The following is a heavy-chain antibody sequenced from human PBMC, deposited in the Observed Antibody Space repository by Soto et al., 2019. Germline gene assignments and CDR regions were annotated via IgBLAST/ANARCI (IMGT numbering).Heavy chain of an antibody. D-gene: IGHD7-27*01. CDR2: ISGDGGST. V-gene: IGHV3-43*02. CDR3: AKAPYGKLGIPDY. J-gene: IGHJ4*02. CDR1: GFTFDDYA. Sequence: GGSLRLSCAASGFTFDDYAMHWVRQAPGKGLEWVSLISGDGGSTYYADSVKGRFTISRDNSKNSLYLQMNSLRTDDTALYYCAKAPYGKLGIPDYWGQGTLVTVSS.